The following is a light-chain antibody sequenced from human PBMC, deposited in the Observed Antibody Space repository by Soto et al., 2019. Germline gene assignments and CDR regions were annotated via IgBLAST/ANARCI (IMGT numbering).Light chain of an antibody. Sequence: QSALTQPASVSGSPGQSITISCTGTSSDVGGYNYVSWYQQHPGKAPKLMIYEVSNRPSGVSNRFSGSKSGNTASLTISGLKAEDEADYYCSAYTSSSTLYVFGPGTKLTVL. CDR2: EVS. CDR1: SSDVGGYNY. V-gene: IGLV2-14*01. CDR3: SAYTSSSTLYV. J-gene: IGLJ1*01.